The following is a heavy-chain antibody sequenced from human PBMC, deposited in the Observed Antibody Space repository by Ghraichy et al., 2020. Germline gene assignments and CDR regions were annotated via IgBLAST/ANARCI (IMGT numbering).Heavy chain of an antibody. D-gene: IGHD1-26*01. V-gene: IGHV3-21*01. CDR2: ISSSISYI. CDR3: ARDSSRATHLFDY. J-gene: IGHJ4*02. Sequence: GSLRLSCAASGFTFSSYSMNWVRQAPGRGLEWVSSISSSISYIYYADSVKGRFTISRDNAKNSLYLQMNSLRAEDTAVYYCARDSSRATHLFDYWGQGTLVTVSS. CDR1: GFTFSSYS.